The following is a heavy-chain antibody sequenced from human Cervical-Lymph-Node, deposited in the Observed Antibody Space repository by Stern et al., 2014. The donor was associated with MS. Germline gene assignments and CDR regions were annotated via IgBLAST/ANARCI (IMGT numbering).Heavy chain of an antibody. Sequence: EGQLVEYGAEVKKPGESLKISCKGSGYTFTNNWIAWGVQMPGKGLEWMGIIYPDDPDLRSAPSLQGQVPTPAEKSISTAYLQGSSRKAADSAVYYWARPPPRRKWDDPNYGMDVWGQGTTVTVSS. CDR2: IYPDDPDL. CDR1: GYTFTNNW. J-gene: IGHJ6*02. V-gene: IGHV5-51*03. D-gene: IGHD1-1*01. CDR3: ARPPPRRKWDDPNYGMDV.